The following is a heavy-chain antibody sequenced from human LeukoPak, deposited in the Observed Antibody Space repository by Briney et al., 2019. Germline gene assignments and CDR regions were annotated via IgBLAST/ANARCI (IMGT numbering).Heavy chain of an antibody. CDR3: ARVRYCSGGSCYTRFDP. CDR1: GYTFTSYD. CDR2: ISAYNGNT. V-gene: IGHV1-18*01. Sequence: ASVKVSCKASGYTFTSYDISWVRQAPRQGLEWMGWISAYNGNTNYAQKLQDRVTLTTDTSTSTAFMELRSLGSDDTAVYYCARVRYCSGGSCYTRFDPWGQGTLVTVSS. D-gene: IGHD2-15*01. J-gene: IGHJ5*02.